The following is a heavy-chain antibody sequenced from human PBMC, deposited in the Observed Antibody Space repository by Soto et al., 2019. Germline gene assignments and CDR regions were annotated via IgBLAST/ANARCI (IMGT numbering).Heavy chain of an antibody. CDR1: GFTFSDYY. V-gene: IGHV3-11*01. Sequence: QVQLVESGGGLVKPGGSLRLSCAASGFTFSDYYMSWIRQAPGNGLEWVSYITSSGSTIYYADSVKGRFTISRDNAKNSLYLQMNSLRAEDTAVYYCARDELNPLPDAAFDIWGQGTMVTVSS. CDR3: ARDELNPLPDAAFDI. D-gene: IGHD1-1*01. J-gene: IGHJ3*02. CDR2: ITSSGSTI.